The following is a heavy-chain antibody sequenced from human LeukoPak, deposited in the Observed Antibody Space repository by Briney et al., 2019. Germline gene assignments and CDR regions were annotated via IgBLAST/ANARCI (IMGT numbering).Heavy chain of an antibody. CDR2: IYHSGST. CDR1: GGSISSGGYY. Sequence: SETLSLTCTVSGGSISSGGYYWSWIRQPPGKGLEWIGYIYHSGSTYYNPSLKSRVTISVDRSKNQFSLKLSSVTAADTAVYYCACRPNYDFWSGSDYYYMDVWGKGTTVTVSS. D-gene: IGHD3-3*01. V-gene: IGHV4-30-2*01. CDR3: ACRPNYDFWSGSDYYYMDV. J-gene: IGHJ6*03.